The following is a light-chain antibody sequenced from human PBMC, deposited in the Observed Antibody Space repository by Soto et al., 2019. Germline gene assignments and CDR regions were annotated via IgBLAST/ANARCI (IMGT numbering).Light chain of an antibody. V-gene: IGKV3-20*01. CDR2: GAS. J-gene: IGKJ2*01. CDR1: QIVSSRN. CDR3: QQFVGPRGT. Sequence: IVLTQSPGTLSLSPGERATLSCRASQIVSSRNLAWYQQKPGQAPRLLIYGASNRATGIPDRFSGSGSGTDFTLTISRLEPEDFAVFYCQQFVGPRGTFGQGTKLKIK.